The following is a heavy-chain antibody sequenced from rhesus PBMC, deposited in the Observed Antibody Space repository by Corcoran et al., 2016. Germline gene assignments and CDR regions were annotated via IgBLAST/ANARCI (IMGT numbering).Heavy chain of an antibody. D-gene: IGHD7-45*01. J-gene: IGHJ4*01. CDR3: ARVGTNDY. CDR2: INGNSGRT. Sequence: QVQLQESGPGLVKPSETLSLTCTVSGASISSNWWSWIRQPPGKGLEWIGEINGNSGRTNYNPSLKSRVTISKDASKNQFSLKLSSVTAADTAVYYCARVGTNDYWGQGVLVTVSS. CDR1: GASISSNW. V-gene: IGHV4-80*01.